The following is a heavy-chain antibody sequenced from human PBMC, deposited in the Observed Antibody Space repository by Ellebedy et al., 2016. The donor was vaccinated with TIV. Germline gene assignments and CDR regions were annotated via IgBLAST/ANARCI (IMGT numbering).Heavy chain of an antibody. CDR1: GFIFSDHY. Sequence: GESLKISCAASGFIFSDHYMDWVRQAPGKGLEWVANIKQDGSEKNYVDSVKGRFTISRDNAKNSLYLQMNSLRAEDTAVYYCASEYSSSSHWGYWGQGTLVTVSS. V-gene: IGHV3-7*03. D-gene: IGHD6-6*01. J-gene: IGHJ4*02. CDR2: IKQDGSEK. CDR3: ASEYSSSSHWGY.